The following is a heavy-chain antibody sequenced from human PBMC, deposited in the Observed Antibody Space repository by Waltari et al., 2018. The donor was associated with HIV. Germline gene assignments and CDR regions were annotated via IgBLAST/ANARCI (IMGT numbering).Heavy chain of an antibody. Sequence: EVQMVQSGPEVKKPGESLKISCKISGYNFASYWIAWVRQMSGKGLEYMGIIYPGDSETRYNPSFQGKLTISADTSINTAYVQWDKLKATDTAIYYCAKVKIGADNGIDVWGQGTMVTVSS. CDR3: AKVKIGADNGIDV. V-gene: IGHV5-51*01. D-gene: IGHD2-8*01. J-gene: IGHJ3*01. CDR2: IYPGDSET. CDR1: GYNFASYW.